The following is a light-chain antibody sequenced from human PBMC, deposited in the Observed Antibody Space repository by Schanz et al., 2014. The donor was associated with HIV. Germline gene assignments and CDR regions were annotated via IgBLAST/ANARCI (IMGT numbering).Light chain of an antibody. J-gene: IGKJ1*01. CDR2: GAS. V-gene: IGKV3-20*01. CDR1: QSVSNDR. CDR3: QQYGSSPL. Sequence: EIVLTQSPGTLSLSQGERATLSCRASQSVSNDRLAWYQQKPGQPPRLLMHGASSRAAGIPDRFSGSGSGTDFTLTISRLEPEDFAVYYCQQYGSSPLFGQGTKVEIK.